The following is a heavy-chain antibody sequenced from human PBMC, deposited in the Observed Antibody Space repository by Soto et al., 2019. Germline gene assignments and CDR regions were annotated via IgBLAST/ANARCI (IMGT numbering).Heavy chain of an antibody. CDR2: INTYNGMA. CDR1: GYTFINYH. CDR3: ATSARGEMATD. J-gene: IGHJ4*02. D-gene: IGHD5-12*01. Sequence: QVQLVQSGGEVKKPGASVTVSCKASGYTFINYHITWVRQAPGQGLEWMAWINTYNGMADYAQRFQGRVTMTRDISTSTAYMELRNLGSDDTAVYFCATSARGEMATDWGQGTLVTVSS. V-gene: IGHV1-18*01.